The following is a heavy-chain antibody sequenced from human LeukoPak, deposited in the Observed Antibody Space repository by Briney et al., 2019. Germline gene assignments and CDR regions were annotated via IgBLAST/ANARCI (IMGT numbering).Heavy chain of an antibody. CDR3: ATAPSERRTWFDP. V-gene: IGHV1-3*01. CDR2: INAGNGNT. D-gene: IGHD6-25*01. J-gene: IGHJ5*02. CDR1: GYTFTSYA. Sequence: ASVKVSCKASGYTFTSYAMHWVRQAPGQRLEWMGWINAGNGNTKYSQKFQGRVTITRDTSASTAYMELSSLRSEDTAVYYCATAPSERRTWFDPWGQGTLVTVSS.